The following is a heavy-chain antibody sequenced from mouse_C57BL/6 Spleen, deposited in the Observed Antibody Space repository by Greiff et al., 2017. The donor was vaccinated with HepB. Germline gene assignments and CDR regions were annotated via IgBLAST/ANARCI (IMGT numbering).Heavy chain of an antibody. D-gene: IGHD1-1*02. CDR1: GYTFTSYW. Sequence: QVHVKQPGAELVKPGASVKLSCKASGYTFTSYWMHWVKQRPGQGLEWIGMIHPNSGSTNYNEKFKSKATLTVDKSSSTAYMKLSSLTSEDSAVYYCARALWDFDYWGQGTTLTVAS. V-gene: IGHV1-64*01. CDR2: IHPNSGST. CDR3: ARALWDFDY. J-gene: IGHJ2*01.